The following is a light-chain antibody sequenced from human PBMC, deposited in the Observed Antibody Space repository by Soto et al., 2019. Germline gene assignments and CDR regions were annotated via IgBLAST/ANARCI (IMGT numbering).Light chain of an antibody. CDR2: LGS. CDR3: MQALQTPPT. V-gene: IGKV2-28*01. J-gene: IGKJ1*01. Sequence: DIVMTQSPFSLAVTPGESASISCRSSQSLLHRNGKNYLDWYLQKPGQSPQLLIYLGSSRASGVPDRVSGSGSGTDFTLKIGRVEAEDVGIYYCMQALQTPPTFGQGTKVEIK. CDR1: QSLLHRNGKNY.